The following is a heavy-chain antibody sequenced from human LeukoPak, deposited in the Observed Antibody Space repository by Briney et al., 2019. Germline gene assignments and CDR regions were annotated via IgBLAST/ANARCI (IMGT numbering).Heavy chain of an antibody. CDR3: ASSPAYSSSWYAIDN. D-gene: IGHD6-13*01. Sequence: GGSLRLLWGASGFNFSNLDMHWVPQAARKGLEGVSGIGTAGDTYYPASVKGRFTISRENAKNSLYLQMSSLSAGDTAVYYCASSPAYSSSWYAIDNWGQGTLVTGSS. V-gene: IGHV3-13*01. J-gene: IGHJ4*02. CDR2: IGTAGDT. CDR1: GFNFSNLD.